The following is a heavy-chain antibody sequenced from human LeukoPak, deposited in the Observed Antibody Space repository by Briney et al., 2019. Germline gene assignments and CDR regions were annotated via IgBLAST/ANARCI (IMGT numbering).Heavy chain of an antibody. CDR3: ARGRNSGWYEFVGQFDY. CDR1: GFIVSSNY. J-gene: IGHJ4*02. CDR2: IYTGGST. V-gene: IGHV3-66*01. D-gene: IGHD6-19*01. Sequence: PGGSLRLSCAASGFIVSSNYMSWVRQASGKGLEWVSVIYTGGSTHYADSVKGRFTISRDNSKNTLYLQMNSLRAEDTSVYYCARGRNSGWYEFVGQFDYWGQGTLVTVSS.